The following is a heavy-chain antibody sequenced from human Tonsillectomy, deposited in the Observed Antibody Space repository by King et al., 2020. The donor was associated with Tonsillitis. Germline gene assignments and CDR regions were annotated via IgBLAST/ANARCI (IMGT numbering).Heavy chain of an antibody. CDR2: INHSGST. V-gene: IGHV4-34*01. Sequence: VQLQQWGAGLLKPSETLSLTCAVYGGSFSGYYWSWIRQPPGKGLGWIGEINHSGSTNYNPSLKSRVTISVDTSKNQFSLKLSSVTAADTAVYYCARGQLLWFGESPHLDYWGQGTLVTVSS. CDR3: ARGQLLWFGESPHLDY. D-gene: IGHD3-10*01. CDR1: GGSFSGYY. J-gene: IGHJ4*02.